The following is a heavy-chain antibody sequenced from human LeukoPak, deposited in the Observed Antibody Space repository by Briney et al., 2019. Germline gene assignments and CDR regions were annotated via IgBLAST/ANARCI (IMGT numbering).Heavy chain of an antibody. CDR3: ARGGERYNYGNDY. V-gene: IGHV4-30-4*07. CDR1: GGSISSGGYS. J-gene: IGHJ4*02. D-gene: IGHD5-18*01. Sequence: SQALSLTCAVSGGSISSGGYSWSWIRQPPGKGLEWIGYIYYSGSTYYNPSLKSRVTISVDTSKNQFSLKLTSVTAADTAVYYCARGGERYNYGNDYWGQGTLVTVSS. CDR2: IYYSGST.